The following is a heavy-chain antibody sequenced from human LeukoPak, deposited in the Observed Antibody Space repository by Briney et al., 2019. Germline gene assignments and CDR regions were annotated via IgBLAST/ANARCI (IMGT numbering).Heavy chain of an antibody. J-gene: IGHJ6*03. CDR3: ARDGAGSTYYYYMDV. D-gene: IGHD1-1*01. CDR1: GYTSTSYG. CDR2: ISAYNGNT. Sequence: ASVKVSCKASGYTSTSYGISWVRQAPGQGLEWMGWISAYNGNTNYAQKLQGRVTMTTDTSTSTAYMELRSLRSDDTAVYYCARDGAGSTYYYYMDVWGKGTTVTVSS. V-gene: IGHV1-18*01.